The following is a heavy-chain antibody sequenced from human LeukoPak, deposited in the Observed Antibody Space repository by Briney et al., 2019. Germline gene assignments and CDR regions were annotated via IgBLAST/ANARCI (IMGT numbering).Heavy chain of an antibody. CDR2: VNSDGRST. J-gene: IGHJ4*02. CDR1: GFTFSNYW. Sequence: GGSLRLSCEVSGFTFSNYWMHWVRQPPGKGLVWVSRVNSDGRSTDYADSVKGRFTISRDNAKNSLYLQMNSLRAEDTAVYYCARERTSYAYGLGVGYWGQGSLVTVSS. CDR3: ARERTSYAYGLGVGY. D-gene: IGHD3-16*01. V-gene: IGHV3-74*01.